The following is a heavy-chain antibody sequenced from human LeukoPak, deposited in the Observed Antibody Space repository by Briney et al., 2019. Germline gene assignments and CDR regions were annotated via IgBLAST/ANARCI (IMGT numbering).Heavy chain of an antibody. CDR2: IYHSGST. Sequence: KSSETLSLTCAVYGGSFSGYYWGWIRQPPGKGLEWIGSIYHSGSTYYNPSLKSRVTFSVDTSKNQFSLKLSSVTAADTAVYYCASPPTYYYGSGRDDAFDIWGQGTMVTVSS. CDR3: ASPPTYYYGSGRDDAFDI. CDR1: GGSFSGYY. V-gene: IGHV4-34*01. D-gene: IGHD3-10*01. J-gene: IGHJ3*02.